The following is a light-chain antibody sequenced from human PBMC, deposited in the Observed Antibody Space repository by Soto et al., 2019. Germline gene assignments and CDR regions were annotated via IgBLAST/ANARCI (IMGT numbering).Light chain of an antibody. CDR2: WAS. J-gene: IGKJ1*01. V-gene: IGKV4-1*01. Sequence: DIVMTQSPDSLAVSLGERATINCKSSQSLLYSSNNKNYLAWYQQKPGQPPKLLIYWASTRESGVPDRFSGSGSGTDFTPTISSLQAEDVAVYYCQQYHTAPRTFGQGTKVEI. CDR1: QSLLYSSNNKNY. CDR3: QQYHTAPRT.